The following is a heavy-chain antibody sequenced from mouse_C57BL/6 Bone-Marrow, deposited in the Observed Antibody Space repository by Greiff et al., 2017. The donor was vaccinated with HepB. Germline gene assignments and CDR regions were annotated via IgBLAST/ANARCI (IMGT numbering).Heavy chain of an antibody. J-gene: IGHJ2*01. CDR3: ARDSSLYYFDY. V-gene: IGHV5-16*01. CDR2: INYDGSST. Sequence: VQLKESEGGLVQPGSSMKLSCTASGFTFSDYYMAWVRQVPEKGLEWVANINYDGSSTYYLDSLKSRFIISRDNAKNILYLQMSSLKSEDTATYYCARDSSLYYFDYWGQGTTLTVSS. D-gene: IGHD3-1*01. CDR1: GFTFSDYY.